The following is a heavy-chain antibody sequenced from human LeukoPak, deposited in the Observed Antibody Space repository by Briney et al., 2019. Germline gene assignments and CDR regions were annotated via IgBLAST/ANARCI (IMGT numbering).Heavy chain of an antibody. D-gene: IGHD5-18*01. CDR1: GGSISSSNW. V-gene: IGHV4-4*02. Sequence: PSETLSLTCAVSGGSISSSNWWSGVRQPPGKGLEGIGEIYHSGSTNYNPSLKSRVTLSVDKSKNQFSLKLSSVTAADTAVYYCARDDAVYTARGWFDPWGQGTLVTVSS. J-gene: IGHJ5*02. CDR3: ARDDAVYTARGWFDP. CDR2: IYHSGST.